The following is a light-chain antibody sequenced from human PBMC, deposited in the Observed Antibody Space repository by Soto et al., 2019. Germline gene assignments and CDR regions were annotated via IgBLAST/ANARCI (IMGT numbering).Light chain of an antibody. Sequence: QSALTQPASVSGSPGQSITISCTGTSRDVGGYNYVSWYQQHPGKAPKLMIYEVSKRPSGVPDRFSGSKSGNTASLTVSGLQAEDEADYYCSSYAGSNNWVFGGGTKVTVL. CDR3: SSYAGSNNWV. CDR2: EVS. V-gene: IGLV2-8*01. CDR1: SRDVGGYNY. J-gene: IGLJ3*02.